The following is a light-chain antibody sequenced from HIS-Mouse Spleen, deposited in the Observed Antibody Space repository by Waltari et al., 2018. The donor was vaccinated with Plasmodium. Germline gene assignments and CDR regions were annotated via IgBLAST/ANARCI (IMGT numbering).Light chain of an antibody. Sequence: SYELTQPPSVSVSPGQTASITCSGDKLGDKYACWYKQKPCQSPVLVIYQDSKRPSGIPERFSGSNSGNTATLTISGTQAMDEADYYCQAWDSSTDYVFGTGTKVTVL. J-gene: IGLJ1*01. CDR2: QDS. V-gene: IGLV3-1*01. CDR3: QAWDSSTDYV. CDR1: KLGDKY.